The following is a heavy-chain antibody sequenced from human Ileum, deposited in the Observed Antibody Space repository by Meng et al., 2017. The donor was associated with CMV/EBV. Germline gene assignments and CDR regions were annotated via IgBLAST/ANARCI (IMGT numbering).Heavy chain of an antibody. V-gene: IGHV4-34*01. Sequence: QAQLQQGGAGLLKPSETLSLTCAVHGGSLRDSYWTWIRQAPGKGLEWIGEIHPSGITNYNPSLESRVTISEDTSNNQFSLRLTSLTAGDTAVYYCARGWDNNKVGVHWGQGTLVTVSS. J-gene: IGHJ4*02. D-gene: IGHD1/OR15-1a*01. CDR3: ARGWDNNKVGVH. CDR1: GGSLRDSY. CDR2: IHPSGIT.